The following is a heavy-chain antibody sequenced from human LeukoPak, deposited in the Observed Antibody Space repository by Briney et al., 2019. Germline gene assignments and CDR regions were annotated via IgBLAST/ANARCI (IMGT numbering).Heavy chain of an antibody. V-gene: IGHV3-30*18. CDR3: AKDSATLTDYAPYGMDV. J-gene: IGHJ6*02. CDR1: GFTFSSYG. Sequence: GGSLRLSCAASGFTFSSYGMHWVRQAPGKGLEWVAAISYDGSNKYYADSVKGRFTISRDNSKNTLYLQMNSLRAEDTAVYYCAKDSATLTDYAPYGMDVWGQGTTVTVSS. CDR2: ISYDGSNK. D-gene: IGHD4-17*01.